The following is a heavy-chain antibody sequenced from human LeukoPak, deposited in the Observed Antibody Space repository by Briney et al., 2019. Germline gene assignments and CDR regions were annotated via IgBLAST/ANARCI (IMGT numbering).Heavy chain of an antibody. J-gene: IGHJ4*02. Sequence: SETLSLTCTVSGASINTYYRSWVRQPAGKGLEWIGRIFTSGSTNYNPSLKSRVTMSVDTSKNQFSLKLSSVTAADTAVYYCARDRDTGSSSNRYYFDYWGQGTLVTVSS. CDR3: ARDRDTGSSSNRYYFDY. D-gene: IGHD1-26*01. CDR1: GASINTYY. V-gene: IGHV4-4*07. CDR2: IFTSGST.